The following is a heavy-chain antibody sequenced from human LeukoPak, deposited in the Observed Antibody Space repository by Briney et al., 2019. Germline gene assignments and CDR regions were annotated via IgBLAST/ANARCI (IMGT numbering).Heavy chain of an antibody. J-gene: IGHJ4*02. Sequence: SETLSLTCTVSGGSISSGDYYWSWIRQPPGKGLEWIGYIYYSGSTYYNPSLKSRVTISVDTSKNQFSLKLSSVTAADTAVYYCATQREYSYGFDYWGQGTLVTVSS. D-gene: IGHD5-18*01. CDR2: IYYSGST. V-gene: IGHV4-30-4*08. CDR1: GGSISSGDYY. CDR3: ATQREYSYGFDY.